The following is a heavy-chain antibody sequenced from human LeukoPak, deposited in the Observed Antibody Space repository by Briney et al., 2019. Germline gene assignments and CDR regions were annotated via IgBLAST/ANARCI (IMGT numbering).Heavy chain of an antibody. J-gene: IGHJ4*02. D-gene: IGHD5-12*01. Sequence: PSETLSLTCTVSGGSISSSSYYCGWIRQPPGKGLEWIGSIYYSSSTYYSPSLISVVTFSVDASKNLFSLKLSSVAAADTAVYCSARSQDIVASGFDYWGQGTLVTVSS. CDR1: GGSISSSSYY. CDR3: ARSQDIVASGFDY. CDR2: IYYSSST. V-gene: IGHV4-39*01.